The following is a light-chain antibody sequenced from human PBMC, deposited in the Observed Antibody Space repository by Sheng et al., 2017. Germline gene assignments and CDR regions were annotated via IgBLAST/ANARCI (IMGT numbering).Light chain of an antibody. CDR1: QSFSSY. J-gene: IGKJ3*01. CDR2: AAS. Sequence: DIQMTQSPSSLSASVGDRVTITCRASQSFSSYLSWYQHKPGKAPKLLIYAASSLQSGVPSRFSGSGSGTDFTLKISRVEAEDVGVYYCMQPLRTPFTFGPGTRVDIK. V-gene: IGKV1-39*01. CDR3: MQPLRTPFT.